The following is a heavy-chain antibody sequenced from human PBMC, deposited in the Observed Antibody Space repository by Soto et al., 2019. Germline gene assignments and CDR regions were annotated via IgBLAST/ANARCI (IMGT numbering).Heavy chain of an antibody. J-gene: IGHJ5*02. V-gene: IGHV1-2*02. CDR3: GRDQSGIGYYVDWFDP. D-gene: IGHD3-10*02. Sequence: GASVKVSCKASGYTFTGYYMHWVRQAPGQGLEWMGWINPNSGNTYYSERFEGRVTFTRDTAATTVNMELTSLTSEDTAIYYCGRDQSGIGYYVDWFDPWGQGTLVTVSS. CDR2: INPNSGNT. CDR1: GYTFTGYY.